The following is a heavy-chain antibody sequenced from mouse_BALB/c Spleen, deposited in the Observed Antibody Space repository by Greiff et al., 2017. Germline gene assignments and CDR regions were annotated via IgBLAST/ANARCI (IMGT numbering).Heavy chain of an antibody. Sequence: EVKLMESGGGLVQPGGSRKLSCAASGFTFSSFGMHWVRQAPEKGLEWVAYISSGSSTIYYADTVKGRFTISRDNPKNTLFLQMTSLRSEDTAMYYCARSKDYRYLDYWGQGTTLTVSS. CDR1: GFTFSSFG. CDR3: ARSKDYRYLDY. D-gene: IGHD2-14*01. V-gene: IGHV5-17*02. J-gene: IGHJ2*01. CDR2: ISSGSSTI.